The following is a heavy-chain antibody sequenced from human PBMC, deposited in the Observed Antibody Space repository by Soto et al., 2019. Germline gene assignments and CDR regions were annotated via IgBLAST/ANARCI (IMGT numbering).Heavy chain of an antibody. CDR2: ISAYNGNT. Sequence: ASVKVSCKASGYTFTSYGISWVRQAPGQGLEWMGWISAYNGNTNYAQKLQGRVTMTTDTSTSTAYMGLRSLRSDDTAVYYCARKVVDQKYCSGGSCYPNPYYYYYMDVWGKGTTVTVSS. CDR3: ARKVVDQKYCSGGSCYPNPYYYYYMDV. D-gene: IGHD2-15*01. J-gene: IGHJ6*03. V-gene: IGHV1-18*01. CDR1: GYTFTSYG.